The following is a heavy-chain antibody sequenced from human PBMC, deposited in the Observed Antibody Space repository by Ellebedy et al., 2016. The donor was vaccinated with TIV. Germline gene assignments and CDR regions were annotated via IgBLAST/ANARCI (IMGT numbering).Heavy chain of an antibody. V-gene: IGHV4-31*03. Sequence: MPSETLSLTCTVSGGSISSGGYYWSWIRQVPGKGLEWIGYIRNSGSSYYNPSLKSRVTISVDTSKNQFSRKLSAVTAADTAVYYCARDLDDWGQGTLVTVSS. J-gene: IGHJ4*02. CDR3: ARDLDD. CDR1: GGSISSGGYY. D-gene: IGHD3-10*01. CDR2: IRNSGSS.